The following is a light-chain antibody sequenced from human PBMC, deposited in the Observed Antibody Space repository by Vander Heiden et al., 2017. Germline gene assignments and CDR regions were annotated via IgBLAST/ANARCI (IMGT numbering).Light chain of an antibody. Sequence: IVLTQSPGTLSLSPGERATLSCKASETVDNNYVTWYQQKPGRVPRVLLYGASSRVPGIPGRFSGSGSGTDFTLTISRLEPEDFAVYYCQHYSASPWTFGQGTKVEIK. CDR2: GAS. V-gene: IGKV3-20*01. CDR1: ETVDNNY. CDR3: QHYSASPWT. J-gene: IGKJ1*01.